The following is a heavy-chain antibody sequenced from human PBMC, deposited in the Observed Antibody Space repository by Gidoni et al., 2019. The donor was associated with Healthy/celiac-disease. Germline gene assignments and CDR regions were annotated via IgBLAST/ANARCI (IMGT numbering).Heavy chain of an antibody. CDR3: ARGRSYGSGSYYEDY. D-gene: IGHD3-10*01. J-gene: IGHJ4*02. Sequence: KGLEWIGEINHSGSTNYNPSLKSRVTLSVDTSKNQFSLKLSSVTAADTAVYYCARGRSYGSGSYYEDYWGQGTLVTVSS. V-gene: IGHV4-34*01. CDR2: INHSGST.